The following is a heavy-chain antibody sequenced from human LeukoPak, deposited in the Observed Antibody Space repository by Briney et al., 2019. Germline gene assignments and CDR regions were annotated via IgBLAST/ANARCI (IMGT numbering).Heavy chain of an antibody. J-gene: IGHJ5*02. Sequence: PSETLSLTCTVSGDSISSTTYNWGWIRQPPGKGLEWIGSIYYTGSTYYNPSLKSRFTMSVDTSKNQSSLKLNSVTAADTAVYYCARGFRYCSGGSCYPGVNWFDPWGQGTLVTVSS. V-gene: IGHV4-39*01. CDR1: GDSISSTTYN. D-gene: IGHD2-15*01. CDR2: IYYTGST. CDR3: ARGFRYCSGGSCYPGVNWFDP.